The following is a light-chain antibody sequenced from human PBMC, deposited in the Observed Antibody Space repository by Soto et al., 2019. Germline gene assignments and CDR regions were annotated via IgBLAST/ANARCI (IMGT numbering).Light chain of an antibody. CDR3: QTWASGIQV. CDR1: SGHSTYA. Sequence: QPVLTQSPSASASLGASVKLTCTLSSGHSTYAITWHQQQPEKGPRFLMKLKSDGSHSKGDGIPDRFSGSSSGAERYLTISSLHSEDEADYYCQTWASGIQVFGGGTKLTVL. V-gene: IGLV4-69*02. CDR2: LKSDGSH. J-gene: IGLJ3*02.